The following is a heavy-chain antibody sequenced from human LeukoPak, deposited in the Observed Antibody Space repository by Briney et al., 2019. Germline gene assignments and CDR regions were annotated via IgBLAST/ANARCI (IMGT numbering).Heavy chain of an antibody. Sequence: TSSETLSLTCTVSGGSITSYYCTWIRQPPGKGPEWIGYVSYTGGTNYNPSLTSRLTISMDTSKNQFSLKLTSVIAADTAVYYCARDRMGSATLGFDFWGQGTLVTVSS. CDR1: GGSITSYY. CDR2: VSYTGGT. CDR3: ARDRMGSATLGFDF. D-gene: IGHD1-26*01. V-gene: IGHV4-59*01. J-gene: IGHJ4*02.